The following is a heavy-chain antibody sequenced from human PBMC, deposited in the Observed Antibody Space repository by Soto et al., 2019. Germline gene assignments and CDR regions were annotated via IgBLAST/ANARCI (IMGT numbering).Heavy chain of an antibody. J-gene: IGHJ4*02. CDR1: GGSISSYY. CDR3: AGVYITMIGRSFDY. CDR2: IYTSGST. D-gene: IGHD3-22*01. V-gene: IGHV4-4*07. Sequence: QVQLQESGPGLVKPSETLSLTYTVSGGSISSYYWSWIRQPAGKGLEWIGRIYTSGSTNYNPSLKSRVTMSVDTSKNQFSLKLSSVTAADTAVYYCAGVYITMIGRSFDYWGQGTLVTVSS.